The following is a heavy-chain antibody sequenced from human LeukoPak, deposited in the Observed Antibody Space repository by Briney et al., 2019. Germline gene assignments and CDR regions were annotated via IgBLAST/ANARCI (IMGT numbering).Heavy chain of an antibody. Sequence: GGSVRLSCGASGFIFSSHGMHWVRQAPGKGLEWVAVIWYDGSNKYHADSVKGRFTISRDNSKNTLYLQMNSLRAEDTAVYYCAREDTGTTGITGAFDIWGQGTMVTVSS. CDR1: GFIFSSHG. J-gene: IGHJ3*02. V-gene: IGHV3-33*01. CDR2: IWYDGSNK. D-gene: IGHD1-1*01. CDR3: AREDTGTTGITGAFDI.